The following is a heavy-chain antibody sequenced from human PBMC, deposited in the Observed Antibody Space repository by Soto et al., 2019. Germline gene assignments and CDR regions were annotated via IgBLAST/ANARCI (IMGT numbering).Heavy chain of an antibody. CDR2: INAGNGNT. V-gene: IGHV1-3*01. Sequence: QVQLVQSGAEVKKPGASVKVSCKASGYTFTSYAMHWVRQAPGQRLEWMGWINAGNGNTKYSQNFQGRVTITRDTAASTAYMELSSLRSEDTAVYYCARDKKHDYGDYSDYWGQGTLVTVSS. CDR1: GYTFTSYA. J-gene: IGHJ4*02. CDR3: ARDKKHDYGDYSDY. D-gene: IGHD4-17*01.